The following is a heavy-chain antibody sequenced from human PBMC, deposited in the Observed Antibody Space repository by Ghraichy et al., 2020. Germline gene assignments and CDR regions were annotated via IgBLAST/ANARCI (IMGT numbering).Heavy chain of an antibody. V-gene: IGHV3-23*01. J-gene: IGHJ3*02. Sequence: GGSLRLSCVTSGFSFISYALTWVRQAPGKGPEWVSSIGDSGEYTYYADAAKGRFTISKDNSKKTLYLQMNSLRAEDTAVYYCAKDLDYGGPGGVLEIWGHGTMVTVSS. CDR1: GFSFISYA. CDR3: AKDLDYGGPGGVLEI. D-gene: IGHD4/OR15-4a*01. CDR2: IGDSGEYT.